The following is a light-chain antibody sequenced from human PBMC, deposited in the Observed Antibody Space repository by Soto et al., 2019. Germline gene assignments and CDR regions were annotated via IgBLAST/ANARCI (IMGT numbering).Light chain of an antibody. CDR3: AAWDDSLNGYV. V-gene: IGLV1-44*01. CDR2: SNN. J-gene: IGLJ1*01. CDR1: SSNIGSNT. Sequence: QCAQPQPASGSGTPGRRCSIYCSGSSSNIGSNTVNWYQQLPGTAPKLLIYSNNQRPSGVPDRFSGSKSGTSASLAISGLQSEDEADYYCAAWDDSLNGYVFGTGTKVTVL.